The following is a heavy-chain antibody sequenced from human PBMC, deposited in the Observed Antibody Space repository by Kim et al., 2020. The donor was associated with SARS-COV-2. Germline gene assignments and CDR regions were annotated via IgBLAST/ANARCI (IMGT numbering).Heavy chain of an antibody. J-gene: IGHJ3*02. CDR2: IYSGGST. CDR3: ARVFSGYLAFDI. CDR1: GFTVSSNY. V-gene: IGHV3-53*01. Sequence: GGSLRLSCAASGFTVSSNYMSWVRQAPGKGLEWVSVIYSGGSTYYADSVKGRFTISRDNSKNTLYLQMNSLRAEDTAVYYCARVFSGYLAFDIWGQGTMVTVSS. D-gene: IGHD3-22*01.